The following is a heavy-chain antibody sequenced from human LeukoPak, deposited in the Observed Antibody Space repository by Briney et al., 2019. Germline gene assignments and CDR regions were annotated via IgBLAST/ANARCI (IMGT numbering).Heavy chain of an antibody. CDR3: LYFWSGSSLVDY. J-gene: IGHJ4*02. CDR2: IKSKTDGGTA. Sequence: GGSLRLSCIVSGFTFGDYAVSWFRQAPGKGLEWVGRIKSKTDGGTADYAAPVKGRFTISRDDSKNTLYLEMYSLKTEDTAMYYCLYFWSGSSLVDYWGQGTLVTVSS. CDR1: GFTFGDYA. V-gene: IGHV3-15*01. D-gene: IGHD3-3*01.